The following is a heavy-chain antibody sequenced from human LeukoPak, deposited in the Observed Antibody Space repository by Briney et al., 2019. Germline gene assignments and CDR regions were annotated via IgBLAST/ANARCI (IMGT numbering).Heavy chain of an antibody. CDR3: ARHDCSSTSCYDAY. CDR1: GGSISSYC. Sequence: SETLSLTCTVSGGSISSYCWSWIRQPPGKGLEWIGYIYYSGSTNYNPSLKSRVTISVDTSKNQFSLKLSSVTAADTAVYYCARHDCSSTSCYDAYWGQGTLVTVSS. V-gene: IGHV4-59*08. D-gene: IGHD2-2*01. CDR2: IYYSGST. J-gene: IGHJ4*02.